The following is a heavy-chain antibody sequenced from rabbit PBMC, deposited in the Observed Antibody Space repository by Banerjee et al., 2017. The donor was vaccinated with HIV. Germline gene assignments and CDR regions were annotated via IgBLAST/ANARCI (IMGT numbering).Heavy chain of an antibody. D-gene: IGHD6-1*01. J-gene: IGHJ4*01. CDR2: IDAGSSGST. CDR3: ARGGGAGYDYYFNF. V-gene: IGHV1S45*01. Sequence: QEQLVESGGGLVQPEGSLTLTCKASRFSFSDRDVMCWVRQAPGKGLEWIACIDAGSSGSTYYASWAKGRFTISKTSSTTVTLQMTSLTAADTATYFCARGGGAGYDYYFNFWGQGTLVTVS. CDR1: RFSFSDRDV.